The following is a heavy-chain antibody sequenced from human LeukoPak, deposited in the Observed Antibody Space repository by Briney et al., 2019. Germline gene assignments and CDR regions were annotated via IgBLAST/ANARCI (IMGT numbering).Heavy chain of an antibody. CDR2: ISYDGSNK. CDR3: ATAAGYYGNYFDY. V-gene: IGHV3-30*03. Sequence: PGGSLRLSCAASGFTFSSYGMHWVRQAPGKGLEWVAVISYDGSNKYYADSVKGRFTISRDNSKNTLYLQMNSLRAEDTAVYYCATAAGYYGNYFDYWGQGTLVTVSS. CDR1: GFTFSSYG. D-gene: IGHD6-13*01. J-gene: IGHJ4*02.